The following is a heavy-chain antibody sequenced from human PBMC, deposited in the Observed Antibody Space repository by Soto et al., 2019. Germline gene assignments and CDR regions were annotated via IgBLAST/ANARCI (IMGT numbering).Heavy chain of an antibody. V-gene: IGHV4-59*08. CDR1: SGSISTYY. Sequence: SETLALTCTVSSGSISTYYWSWIRQPPGKGLEWIGYIYYTGSTNYNPSLKTRVAISMDTSKNQFSLNLSSVTAADTAVYYCASQGYCSSTSCYAHFGYWGQGTLVTVSS. J-gene: IGHJ4*02. CDR3: ASQGYCSSTSCYAHFGY. D-gene: IGHD2-2*01. CDR2: IYYTGST.